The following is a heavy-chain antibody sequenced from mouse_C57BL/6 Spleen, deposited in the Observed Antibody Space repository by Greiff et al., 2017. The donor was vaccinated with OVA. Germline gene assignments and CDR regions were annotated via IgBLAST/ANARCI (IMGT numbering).Heavy chain of an antibody. Sequence: QVQLQQSGAELMKPGASVKLSCKATGYTFTGYWIEWVKQRPGHGLEWIGEILPGSGSTNYNEKFKGKATFTADTSSNTAYMQLSSLTTEDSAIYYCARRDIYYGYDDPAWFAYWGQGTLVTVSA. CDR1: GYTFTGYW. D-gene: IGHD2-2*01. V-gene: IGHV1-9*01. CDR3: ARRDIYYGYDDPAWFAY. CDR2: ILPGSGST. J-gene: IGHJ3*01.